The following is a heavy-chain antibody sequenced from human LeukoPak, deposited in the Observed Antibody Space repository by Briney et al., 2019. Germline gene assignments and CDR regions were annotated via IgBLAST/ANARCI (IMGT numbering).Heavy chain of an antibody. J-gene: IGHJ5*02. CDR1: GFTFSDYY. CDR3: ARVYSSSSFWFDP. CDR2: ISSSGSTI. Sequence: GGSLRLSCAASGFTFSDYYMSWIRQAPGKGLEWVSYISSSGSTIYCADSVKGRFTISRDNAKNSLYLQMNSLRAEDTAVYYCARVYSSSSFWFDPWGQGTLVTVSS. D-gene: IGHD6-13*01. V-gene: IGHV3-11*01.